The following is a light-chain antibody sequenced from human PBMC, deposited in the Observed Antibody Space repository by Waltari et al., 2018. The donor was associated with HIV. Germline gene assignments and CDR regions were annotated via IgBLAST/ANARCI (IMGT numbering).Light chain of an antibody. CDR1: SSNLGAGSD. Sequence: QSVLTQPPSVSGAPGPRVTISCTGSSSNLGAGSDVHWYQQLPGTAPRLLIYGNSNRPSGGHDRFSGSKSGTSASLAITGLQAEDEADYYCQSYDCSLSGVVFGGGTKLTVL. CDR3: QSYDCSLSGVV. V-gene: IGLV1-40*01. J-gene: IGLJ2*01. CDR2: GNS.